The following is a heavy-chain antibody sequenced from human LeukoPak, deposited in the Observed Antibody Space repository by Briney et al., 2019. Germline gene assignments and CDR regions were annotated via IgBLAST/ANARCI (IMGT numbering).Heavy chain of an antibody. D-gene: IGHD6-13*01. V-gene: IGHV4-34*01. Sequence: SETLSLTCAVYGGSFSGYYWGWIRQPPGKGLEWIGEINHSGSTNYNPSLKSRVTISVDTSKNQFSLKLSSVTAADTAVYYCAREGSSRRYFDYWGQGTLVTVSS. CDR3: AREGSSRRYFDY. CDR1: GGSFSGYY. J-gene: IGHJ4*02. CDR2: INHSGST.